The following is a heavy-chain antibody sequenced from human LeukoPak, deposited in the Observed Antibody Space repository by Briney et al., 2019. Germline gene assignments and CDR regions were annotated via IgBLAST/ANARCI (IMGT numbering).Heavy chain of an antibody. D-gene: IGHD1-20*01. V-gene: IGHV3-11*01. CDR1: GFTFSDYY. Sequence: GGSLRLSCAASGFTFSDYYMNWIRQTPGKGLEWVSYISSSGSIIYYADSVKGRFTISRDNAKNSVYLQMNSLRAEDTAVYYCARAATYNWNDANYWGQGTLVTVSS. CDR3: ARAATYNWNDANY. CDR2: ISSSGSII. J-gene: IGHJ4*02.